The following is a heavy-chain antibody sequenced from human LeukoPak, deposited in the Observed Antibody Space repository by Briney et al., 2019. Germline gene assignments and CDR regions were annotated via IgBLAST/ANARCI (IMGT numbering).Heavy chain of an antibody. CDR2: IDYSGST. V-gene: IGHV4-59*08. CDR3: ARRVTMVRGGSWFDP. J-gene: IGHJ5*02. D-gene: IGHD3-10*01. CDR1: GGSISSYY. Sequence: SSETLSLTCTVSGGSISSYYWSWIRQPPGKGLEWIGYIDYSGSTNYNSPLKSRVTISVDTSKNQFSLKLSSVTAADTAVYYCARRVTMVRGGSWFDPWGQGTLVTVSS.